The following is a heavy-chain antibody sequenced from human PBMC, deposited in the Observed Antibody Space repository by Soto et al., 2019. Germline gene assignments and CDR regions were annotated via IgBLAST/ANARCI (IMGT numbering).Heavy chain of an antibody. CDR3: ARHSAIFGITP. CDR1: GFTFTNSA. D-gene: IGHD3-3*01. Sequence: GASVKVCCKASGFTFTNSAVQWARQARGQRLEWMGWMNPNSGNTGYAQKFQGRVTMTRNTSISTAYMELSSLRSEDTAVYYCARHSAIFGITPWGQGTLVTVSS. CDR2: MNPNSGNT. J-gene: IGHJ5*02. V-gene: IGHV1-8*02.